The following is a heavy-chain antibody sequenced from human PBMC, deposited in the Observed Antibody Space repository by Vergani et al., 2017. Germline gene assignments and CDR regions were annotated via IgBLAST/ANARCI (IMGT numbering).Heavy chain of an antibody. Sequence: QVQLQESGPGLVKPSETLSLTCTVSGGSISSYYWSWIRQPPGKGLEWIGYIYYSGSTNYNPSLKSRVTISVDTSKKQFSLKLSSVTAADTAVYYCARSHICCSSTSCYRDYYYYYMDVWGKGTTVTVSS. D-gene: IGHD2-2*02. J-gene: IGHJ6*03. CDR1: GGSISSYY. CDR2: IYYSGST. CDR3: ARSHICCSSTSCYRDYYYYYMDV. V-gene: IGHV4-59*01.